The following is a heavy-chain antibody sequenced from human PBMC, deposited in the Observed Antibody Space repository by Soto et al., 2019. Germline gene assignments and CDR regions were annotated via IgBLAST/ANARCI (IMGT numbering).Heavy chain of an antibody. D-gene: IGHD4-17*01. CDR1: GFTFTNYA. Sequence: QVKLVQSGPEVKKPGASVKVSCKASGFTFTNYAITWVRQAPGEGLEWLGWISAYNGNTNNAQKFQGRVTMTTDTSTSTAYMELRSLRSDDTAVYYCAREMTTMTFFDYWGQGALVTLSS. CDR3: AREMTTMTFFDY. CDR2: ISAYNGNT. V-gene: IGHV1-18*04. J-gene: IGHJ4*02.